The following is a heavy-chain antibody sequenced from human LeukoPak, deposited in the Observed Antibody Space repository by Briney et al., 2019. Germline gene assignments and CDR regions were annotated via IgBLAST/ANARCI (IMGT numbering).Heavy chain of an antibody. V-gene: IGHV3-30*02. J-gene: IGHJ4*02. CDR1: GFTFSSSA. D-gene: IGHD3-10*01. Sequence: VGTLRPSSAASGFTFSSSAMHWVRQAPGNGLERVAFIRYDGSNKYYADSVKGRFTISRDNSKNTLYLQMNSLRAEDTAVYYCAKDFRLRGVALGYWGQGTLVTVSS. CDR3: AKDFRLRGVALGY. CDR2: IRYDGSNK.